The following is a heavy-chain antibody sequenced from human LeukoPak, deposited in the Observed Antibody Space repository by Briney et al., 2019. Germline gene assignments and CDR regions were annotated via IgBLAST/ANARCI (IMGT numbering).Heavy chain of an antibody. CDR1: GFTFSNYW. V-gene: IGHV3-74*01. CDR3: ASIYDFWSGYFSY. D-gene: IGHD3-3*01. CDR2: INTDGSST. Sequence: GGSLRLSCAASGFTFSNYWMHWVRQAPGKGLVWVSRINTDGSSTSYADSVKGRFTISRDNAKNTLYLQMNSLRAEDTAVYYCASIYDFWSGYFSYWGQGTLVTVSS. J-gene: IGHJ4*02.